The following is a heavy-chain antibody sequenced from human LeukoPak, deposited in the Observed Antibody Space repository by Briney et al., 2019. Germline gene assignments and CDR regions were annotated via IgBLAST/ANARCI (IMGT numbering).Heavy chain of an antibody. Sequence: GGSLRLSCAASGFTFSSYAMSWVRQAPGKGLEWVSSISGNGGSTYYAYSVKGRFTISRDKSRNTLSLQMNSLRAEDTAVYYCAKGGDSYYYYYMDVWGKGTTVTVSS. CDR2: ISGNGGST. V-gene: IGHV3-23*01. CDR1: GFTFSSYA. CDR3: AKGGDSYYYYYMDV. J-gene: IGHJ6*03.